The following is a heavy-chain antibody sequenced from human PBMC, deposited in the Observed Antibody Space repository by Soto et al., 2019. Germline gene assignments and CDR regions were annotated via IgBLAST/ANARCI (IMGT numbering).Heavy chain of an antibody. CDR3: ARIPGYSSGWYDY. J-gene: IGHJ4*02. CDR2: IFSNDEK. V-gene: IGHV2-26*01. D-gene: IGHD6-19*01. Sequence: QVTLKESGPVLVKPTETLTLTCTVSGFSLSNARMGVSWIRQPPGKALEWLAHIFSNDEKSYSTSLKSRLTXXXXXXXXXXXXXXXXXXXXDTATYYCARIPGYSSGWYDYWGQGTLVTVSS. CDR1: GFSLSNARMG.